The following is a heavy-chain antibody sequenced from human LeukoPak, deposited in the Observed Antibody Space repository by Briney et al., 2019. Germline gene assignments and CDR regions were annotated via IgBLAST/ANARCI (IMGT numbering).Heavy chain of an antibody. CDR1: GFTFSSYV. D-gene: IGHD2-8*02. J-gene: IGHJ4*02. Sequence: PGGSLRLSCAVSGFTFSSYVMSWVRQAPGKGQEWVSGISGSGSITYYADSVKGRFTISRDNSKNTLNLQMNSLRAEDTALYYCAKRGVTPRRDFDYWGQGTLVTVSS. CDR2: ISGSGSIT. V-gene: IGHV3-23*01. CDR3: AKRGVTPRRDFDY.